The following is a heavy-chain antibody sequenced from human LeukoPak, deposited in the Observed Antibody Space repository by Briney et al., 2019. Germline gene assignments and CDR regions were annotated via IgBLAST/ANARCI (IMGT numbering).Heavy chain of an antibody. Sequence: SETLSLTCTASGGSISSYYWSWIRQPPGKGLEWIGYIYYSGSTNYNPSLKSRVTISVDTSKNQFSLKLSSVTAADTAVYYCARGQWLPFDYWGQGTLVTVSS. D-gene: IGHD6-19*01. CDR1: GGSISSYY. CDR2: IYYSGST. V-gene: IGHV4-59*08. J-gene: IGHJ4*02. CDR3: ARGQWLPFDY.